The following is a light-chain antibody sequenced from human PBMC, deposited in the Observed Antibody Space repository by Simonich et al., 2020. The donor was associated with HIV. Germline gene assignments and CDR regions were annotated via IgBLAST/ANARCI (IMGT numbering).Light chain of an antibody. CDR2: WAS. CDR3: QQYYSIPLT. CDR1: QNVLYSSNNKNY. J-gene: IGKJ4*01. Sequence: DIVMTQSPDSLAVSLGERATINCKSSQNVLYSSNNKNYLAWYQQRPGQPPKLLIYWASTRESGVPDRFSASGSGTDFTLTISSLQAEDVAVYYCQQYYSIPLTFGGGTKVEIK. V-gene: IGKV4-1*01.